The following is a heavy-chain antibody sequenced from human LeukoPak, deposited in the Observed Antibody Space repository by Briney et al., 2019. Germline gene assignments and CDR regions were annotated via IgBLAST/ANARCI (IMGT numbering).Heavy chain of an antibody. Sequence: PSETLSLTCAVYGGSFSGYYWSWIRQPPGKGLEWIGEINHSGSTNYNPSPKSRVTISVVTSKNQFSLKLSFVTAADTAVYYCARDRYCSSTSCYGFGPWGQGTLVTVSS. CDR2: INHSGST. CDR3: ARDRYCSSTSCYGFGP. CDR1: GGSFSGYY. J-gene: IGHJ5*02. V-gene: IGHV4-34*01. D-gene: IGHD2-2*01.